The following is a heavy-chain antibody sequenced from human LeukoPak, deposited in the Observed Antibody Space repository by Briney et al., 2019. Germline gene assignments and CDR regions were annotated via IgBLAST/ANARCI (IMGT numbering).Heavy chain of an antibody. V-gene: IGHV4-4*07. D-gene: IGHD3-22*01. CDR3: ARALAYSSGIIDY. CDR1: GGSISGYS. Sequence: SETLSHTCTVFGGSISGYSWNWIRQPAGKGLEWIGRIYTSGSTNYNPSLKSRVSMSVDTSKNQFSLRLSSVTAADTAVYYCARALAYSSGIIDYWGQGTLVTVSS. CDR2: IYTSGST. J-gene: IGHJ4*02.